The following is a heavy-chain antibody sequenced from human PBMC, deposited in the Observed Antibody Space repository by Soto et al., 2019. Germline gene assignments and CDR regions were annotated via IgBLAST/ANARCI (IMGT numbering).Heavy chain of an antibody. Sequence: EEQLLQSGGGLVQPGGSLTLSCAASGFSFSGYAMSWVRQVPGKGLEWVSGISGGGESTYYTESVRGRFIISRDDFEKTLYLQMNSLRAEDTAVYYCAKSRVSMVRGLIISPDYWGHGNLVTVSS. V-gene: IGHV3-23*01. CDR2: ISGGGEST. J-gene: IGHJ4*01. D-gene: IGHD3-10*01. CDR3: AKSRVSMVRGLIISPDY. CDR1: GFSFSGYA.